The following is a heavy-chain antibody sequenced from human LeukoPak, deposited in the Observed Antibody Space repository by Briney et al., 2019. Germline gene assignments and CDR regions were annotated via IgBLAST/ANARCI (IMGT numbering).Heavy chain of an antibody. V-gene: IGHV5-51*01. CDR3: ARLGRAAAGTWYFDY. J-gene: IGHJ4*02. Sequence: ASVKVSCKGSGYSFTSYWIGWVRQMPGKGLEWMGIIYPGDSDTRYSPSFQGQVTISADKSISTAYLQWSSLKASDTAMYYCARLGRAAAGTWYFDYWGQGTLVTVSS. CDR1: GYSFTSYW. D-gene: IGHD6-13*01. CDR2: IYPGDSDT.